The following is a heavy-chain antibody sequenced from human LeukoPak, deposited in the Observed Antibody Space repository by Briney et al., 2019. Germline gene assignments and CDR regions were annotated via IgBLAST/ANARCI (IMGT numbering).Heavy chain of an antibody. J-gene: IGHJ3*02. CDR2: IYHSGST. Sequence: SETLSLTCAVSGGSISSNHWWTWVRQPPGKGLEWIGEIYHSGSTNYNPSLKSRVTISVDKSKDQFSLKMGSVTAADTAVYYCARDPGGGYKDDALDIWGQGTMVIVSS. V-gene: IGHV4-4*02. CDR1: GGSISSNHW. CDR3: ARDPGGGYKDDALDI. D-gene: IGHD3-16*01.